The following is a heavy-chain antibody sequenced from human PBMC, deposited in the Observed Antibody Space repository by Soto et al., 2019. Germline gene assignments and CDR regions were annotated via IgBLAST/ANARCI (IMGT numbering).Heavy chain of an antibody. CDR3: ARFVVVPARWFDP. V-gene: IGHV4-34*01. Sequence: SETLSLTCAVYGGSFSGYYWSWIRQPPGKGLEWIGEINHSGSTNYNPSLKSRVTISVDTSENQLSLKLSSVTAADTAVYYCARFVVVPARWFDPWGQGTLVTVSS. J-gene: IGHJ5*02. D-gene: IGHD2-2*01. CDR2: INHSGST. CDR1: GGSFSGYY.